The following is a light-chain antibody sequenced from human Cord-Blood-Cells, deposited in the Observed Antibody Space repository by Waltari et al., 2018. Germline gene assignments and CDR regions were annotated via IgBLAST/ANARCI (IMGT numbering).Light chain of an antibody. J-gene: IGLJ3*02. CDR2: EGS. Sequence: QSALTQPASVSGSPGQSITISCTGTSSDVGRYNLVSWYQQDPGKAPKPMIYEGSRRPSVVSNPSPGSQSGNTASLTISGRQAEDEADYYCCSYAGSSNWVFGGGTKLTVL. CDR1: SSDVGRYNL. CDR3: CSYAGSSNWV. V-gene: IGLV2-23*01.